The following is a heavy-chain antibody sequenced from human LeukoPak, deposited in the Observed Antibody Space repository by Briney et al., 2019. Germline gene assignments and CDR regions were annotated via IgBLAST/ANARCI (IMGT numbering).Heavy chain of an antibody. J-gene: IGHJ4*02. D-gene: IGHD1-26*01. Sequence: SETLSLTCTVSGSMYNYYWSWIRQPPGKGLEWIGYIHYNGITNYNPYLKTRVTMSLDTSKNQVSLNLNSVTAADTAVYYCARHISSGGTYAHFDYWGQGTLVTVSS. V-gene: IGHV4-59*08. CDR1: GSMYNYY. CDR2: IHYNGIT. CDR3: ARHISSGGTYAHFDY.